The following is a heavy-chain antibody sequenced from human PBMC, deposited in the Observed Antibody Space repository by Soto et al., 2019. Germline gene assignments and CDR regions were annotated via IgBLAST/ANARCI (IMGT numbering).Heavy chain of an antibody. J-gene: IGHJ4*02. V-gene: IGHV1-18*01. Sequence: QVQLVQSGAEVKKPGASVKVSCKASGYTFTSYGISWVRQAPGQGLEWMGWISAYNGNTNYAQKLQGRVTMTTDTSTSTAYMELRSLRSDDTAVYYCARDHPLRCFDWLFPTTRGFDYWGQGTLVTVSS. CDR3: ARDHPLRCFDWLFPTTRGFDY. CDR1: GYTFTSYG. D-gene: IGHD3-9*01. CDR2: ISAYNGNT.